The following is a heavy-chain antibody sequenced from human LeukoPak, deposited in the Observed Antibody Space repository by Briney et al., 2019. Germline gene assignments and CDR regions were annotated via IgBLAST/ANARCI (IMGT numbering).Heavy chain of an antibody. CDR3: ARDRMLGVTYSGNSDPDAFDI. J-gene: IGHJ3*02. D-gene: IGHD4-23*01. CDR2: IYYSGST. CDR1: GGSISSYY. V-gene: IGHV4-59*01. Sequence: SETLSLTCTVSGGSISSYYWNWIRQPPGKGLEWIGYIYYSGSTNYNPSLKSRVTISVDTSKNQFSLKLSSVTAADTAVYYCARDRMLGVTYSGNSDPDAFDIWGQGTMVTVSS.